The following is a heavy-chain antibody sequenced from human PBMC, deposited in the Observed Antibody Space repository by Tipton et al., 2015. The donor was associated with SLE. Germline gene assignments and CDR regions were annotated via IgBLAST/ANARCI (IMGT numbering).Heavy chain of an antibody. D-gene: IGHD2-2*01. V-gene: IGHV3-20*04. CDR2: TNEDGTIT. CDR3: ARGIDPTSSRISDY. Sequence: SLRLSCAASGFTFDDYGMTWVRQAPGKGLVWVSRTNEDGTITSYEDSVKGRFTISRDNAKNILYLQMNSLRVEDTALYYCARGIDPTSSRISDYWGQGTLLSVSS. J-gene: IGHJ4*02. CDR1: GFTFDDYG.